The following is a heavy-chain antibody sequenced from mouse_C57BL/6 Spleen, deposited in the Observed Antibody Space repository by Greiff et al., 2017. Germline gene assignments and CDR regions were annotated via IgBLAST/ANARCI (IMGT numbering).Heavy chain of an antibody. CDR2: FHPYNDDT. CDR1: GYTFTTYP. V-gene: IGHV1-47*01. Sequence: VKVVESGAELVKPGASVKMSCKASGYTFTTYPIEWMKQNHGKSLEWIGNFHPYNDDTKYNEKFKGKATLTVEKSSSTVYLELSRLTSDDSAVYYCARGPDYYGMDYWGQGTSVTVSS. CDR3: ARGPDYYGMDY. J-gene: IGHJ4*01.